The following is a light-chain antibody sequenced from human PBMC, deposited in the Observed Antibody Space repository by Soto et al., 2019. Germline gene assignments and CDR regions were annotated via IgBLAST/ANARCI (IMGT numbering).Light chain of an antibody. CDR3: QNYHGY. Sequence: DIPMTQSPTTLSASVGDRVTITCRASQNIRSWLAWYQQKPGKAPKVLIYDASTLESGVPSRFSGSGFGTEFTLTISSLQPDDFATYYCQNYHGYFGQGTKLEIK. CDR2: DAS. CDR1: QNIRSW. J-gene: IGKJ2*01. V-gene: IGKV1-5*01.